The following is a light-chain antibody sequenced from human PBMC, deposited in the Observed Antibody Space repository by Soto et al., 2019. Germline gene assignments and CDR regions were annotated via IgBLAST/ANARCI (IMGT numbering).Light chain of an antibody. CDR2: GAS. CDR1: QIVNSN. V-gene: IGKV3-15*01. CDR3: QQDHDWPLT. Sequence: EKVMTQSPAALSVSPGERATLSCRASQIVNSNLAWYQQKPGQAPRLLLYGASTRATGIPARFSGSASGTVCTLTISRLQPEDYAVYYCQQDHDWPLTFGEGTKVEGK. J-gene: IGKJ4*01.